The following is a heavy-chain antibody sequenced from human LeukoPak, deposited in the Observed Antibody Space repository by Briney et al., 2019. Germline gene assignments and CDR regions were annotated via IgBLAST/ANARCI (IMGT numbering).Heavy chain of an antibody. J-gene: IGHJ4*02. CDR3: ASDTYGYVTPGYFDY. CDR2: IYYSGST. CDR1: GGSITSTSYY. D-gene: IGHD5-18*01. V-gene: IGHV4-39*01. Sequence: SETLSLTCAVSGGSITSTSYYWGWIRQPPGKGLEWIGSIYYSGSTYYNPSLKSRVTISVDTSKNQFSLKLSTVTAADMAVYYCASDTYGYVTPGYFDYWGQGILVTVSS.